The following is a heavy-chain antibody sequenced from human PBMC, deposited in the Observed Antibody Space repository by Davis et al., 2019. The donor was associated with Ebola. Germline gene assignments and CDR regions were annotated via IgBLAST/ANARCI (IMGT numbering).Heavy chain of an antibody. D-gene: IGHD2-21*01. CDR1: GYTFTSYG. J-gene: IGHJ4*02. Sequence: ASVKVSCKASGYTFTSYGISWVRQAPGQGLEWMGQIIIYNGEVNYAEKFQGRISVTTDRSRGMSYLELRSLRSDDTAVYFCARDEGVLTQYEEKIPPLDYWGQGTLVIVSS. V-gene: IGHV1-18*04. CDR2: IIIYNGEV. CDR3: ARDEGVLTQYEEKIPPLDY.